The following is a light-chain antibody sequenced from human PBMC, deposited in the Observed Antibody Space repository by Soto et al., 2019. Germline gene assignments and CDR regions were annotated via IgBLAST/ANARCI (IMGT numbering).Light chain of an antibody. CDR1: QSVSSSY. J-gene: IGKJ4*01. Sequence: EIVLTQSPGTLSLSPGERATLSCRASQSVSSSYLAWYQQKPGQAPRLLIYGASTRATGIPDRFSGSGSGTEFTITISRLEPEDFAVYYCQQYGSSPPVTFGGGTKVEIK. CDR3: QQYGSSPPVT. CDR2: GAS. V-gene: IGKV3-20*01.